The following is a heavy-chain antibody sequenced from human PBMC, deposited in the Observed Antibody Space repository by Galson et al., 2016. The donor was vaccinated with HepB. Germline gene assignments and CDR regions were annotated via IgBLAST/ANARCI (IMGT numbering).Heavy chain of an antibody. D-gene: IGHD5-24*01. CDR2: IYSGGST. V-gene: IGHV3-53*01. Sequence: SLRLSCAASGFTFSNYAMSWVRQAPGKGLEWVSVIYSGGSTYYADSVKGRFTIPRDNSKNTLYLQMNSLRAEDTAVYYCARDPMATRYYYYGMDVWGQGTTVTVSS. J-gene: IGHJ6*02. CDR1: GFTFSNYA. CDR3: ARDPMATRYYYYGMDV.